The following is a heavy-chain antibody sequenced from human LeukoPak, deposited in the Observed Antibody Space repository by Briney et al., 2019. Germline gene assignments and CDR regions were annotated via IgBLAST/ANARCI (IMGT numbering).Heavy chain of an antibody. CDR1: GGTFSSYA. CDR2: IIPIFGTA. Sequence: VKVSCKASGGTFSSYAISWMRQAPGQGLEWMGGIIPIFGTANYAQKFQGRVTITADESTSTAYMELSSLRSEDTAVYYCAKDLDPTIVGAIVDAFDIWGQGTMVTVSS. J-gene: IGHJ3*02. V-gene: IGHV1-69*01. CDR3: AKDLDPTIVGAIVDAFDI. D-gene: IGHD1-26*01.